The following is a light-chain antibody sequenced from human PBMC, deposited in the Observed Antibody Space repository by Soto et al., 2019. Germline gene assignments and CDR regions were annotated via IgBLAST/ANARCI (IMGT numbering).Light chain of an antibody. V-gene: IGKV3-20*01. Sequence: EIVLTQSPGTLSLSPGDRATLSCRASQTVGRNFLAWYQQKPGQAPRLLIHGASIRATGVPDRFSGSASGTDFLLTISRLEPEDFAVYYCQEYASAPLTFGGGTKVEIK. J-gene: IGKJ4*01. CDR2: GAS. CDR3: QEYASAPLT. CDR1: QTVGRNF.